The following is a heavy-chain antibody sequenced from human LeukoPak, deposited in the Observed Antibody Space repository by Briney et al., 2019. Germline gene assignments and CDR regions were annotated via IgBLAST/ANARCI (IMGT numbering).Heavy chain of an antibody. V-gene: IGHV4-59*01. CDR3: ARADQLRYFD. D-gene: IGHD3-9*01. J-gene: IGHJ4*02. Sequence: SETLSLTCTVSGGSISGYYWSWIRQPPGKGLEWIGYIYYSGSTNYNPSLKSRVTISVDTSKNQFSLKLSSVTAADTAVYYCARADQLRYFDWGQGTLATVSS. CDR1: GGSISGYY. CDR2: IYYSGST.